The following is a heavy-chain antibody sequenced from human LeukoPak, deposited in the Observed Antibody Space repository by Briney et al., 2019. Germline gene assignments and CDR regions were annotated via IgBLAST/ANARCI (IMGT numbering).Heavy chain of an antibody. CDR2: IYYSGST. J-gene: IGHJ4*02. CDR1: GGSISSYY. CDR3: ARGPYYDFWSGYTGVAGMGH. V-gene: IGHV4-59*01. D-gene: IGHD3-3*01. Sequence: SETLPLTCTVSGGSISSYYWSWIRQPPGKGLEWIGYIYYSGSTNYNPSLKSRVTISVDTSKNQFSLKLSSVTAADTAVYYCARGPYYDFWSGYTGVAGMGHWGQGTLVTVSS.